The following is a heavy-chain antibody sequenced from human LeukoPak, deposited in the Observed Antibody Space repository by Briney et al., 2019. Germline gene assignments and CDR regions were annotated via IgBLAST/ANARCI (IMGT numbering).Heavy chain of an antibody. CDR2: IIPIFGTA. CDR3: ARAGRYCSGGSCPINTSYYYYMDV. J-gene: IGHJ6*03. V-gene: IGHV1-69*05. Sequence: GASVKVSCKASGGTFSSYAISWVRQAPGQGLEWMGRIIPIFGTANYAQKFQGRVTITTDGSTSTAYMELSSLRSEDTAVYYCARAGRYCSGGSCPINTSYYYYMDVWGKGTTVTVSS. D-gene: IGHD2-15*01. CDR1: GGTFSSYA.